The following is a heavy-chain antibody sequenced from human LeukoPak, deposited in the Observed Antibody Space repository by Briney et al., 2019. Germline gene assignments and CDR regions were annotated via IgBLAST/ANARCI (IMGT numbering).Heavy chain of an antibody. CDR2: IYYSGSA. Sequence: SETLSLTCTVSGGSISTYYWSWIRQPPRKGLEWIGNIYYSGSAIYNPSLKSRVTISVDTSKNQFSLKLSSVTAADTAVYYCARGPGGSSSSDFDYWGQGTLVTVSS. J-gene: IGHJ4*02. CDR1: GGSISTYY. CDR3: ARGPGGSSSSDFDY. V-gene: IGHV4-59*08. D-gene: IGHD6-6*01.